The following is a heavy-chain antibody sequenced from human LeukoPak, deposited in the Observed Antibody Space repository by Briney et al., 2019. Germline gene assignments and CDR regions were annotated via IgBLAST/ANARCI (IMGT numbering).Heavy chain of an antibody. J-gene: IGHJ4*02. CDR3: AYLAYYCSSTSCINFDY. Sequence: GGSPRLSPAASGFTPSSYVMSWVPQAPGQGLEWVSAISGSGGRTYYADSVRGRFSISRDNSKNTQYQQMNSLRADDTAVYYCAYLAYYCSSTSCINFDYWGGGTGVTVSS. D-gene: IGHD2-2*01. CDR1: GFTPSSYV. V-gene: IGHV3-23*01. CDR2: ISGSGGRT.